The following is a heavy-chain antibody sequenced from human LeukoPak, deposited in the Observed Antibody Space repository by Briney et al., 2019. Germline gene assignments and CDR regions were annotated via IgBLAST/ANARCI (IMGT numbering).Heavy chain of an antibody. CDR2: IKLDGSEK. CDR3: ARETRGSYVPGLDS. D-gene: IGHD1-26*01. V-gene: IGHV3-7*01. Sequence: PGGSLRLSCAAYGFSLSNYWISWVRQAPGKGLEWVANIKLDGSEKYYMNSVKGRFTISRDNAKNSLNLQMNSLRAEDTAVYYCARETRGSYVPGLDSWGQGALVTVSS. J-gene: IGHJ4*02. CDR1: GFSLSNYW.